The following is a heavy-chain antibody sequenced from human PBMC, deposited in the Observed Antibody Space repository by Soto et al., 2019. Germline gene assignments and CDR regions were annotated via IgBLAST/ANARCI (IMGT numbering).Heavy chain of an antibody. CDR1: GYTFTSYG. J-gene: IGHJ4*02. CDR3: ASDAAAGLTDS. D-gene: IGHD6-13*01. Sequence: QVQLVQSGAEVKKPGASVKVSCKASGYTFTSYGISWVRQAPGQGLVWMGWISAYNGNTKYAQKFQGRVTMTTDTSTSTAYMDVRSLRSDDTAVYSCASDAAAGLTDSWGQGTLVTVSS. CDR2: ISAYNGNT. V-gene: IGHV1-18*01.